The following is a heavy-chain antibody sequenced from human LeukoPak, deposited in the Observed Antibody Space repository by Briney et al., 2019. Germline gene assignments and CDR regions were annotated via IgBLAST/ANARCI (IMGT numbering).Heavy chain of an antibody. CDR3: AGGIACSGGSCYSGWFDP. CDR1: GCSISSGDYY. Sequence: SETLSLTCTVSGCSISSGDYYWSWIRQPPGKGLEWIGYIYYSGSTYYNPSLKSRVTISVDTSKNQFSLKLSSVTAADTAVYYCAGGIACSGGSCYSGWFDPWGQGTLVTVSS. CDR2: IYYSGST. J-gene: IGHJ5*02. D-gene: IGHD2-15*01. V-gene: IGHV4-30-4*01.